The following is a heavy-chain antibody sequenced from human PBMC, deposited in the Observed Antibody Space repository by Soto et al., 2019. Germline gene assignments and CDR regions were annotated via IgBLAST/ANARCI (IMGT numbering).Heavy chain of an antibody. D-gene: IGHD3-3*01. CDR1: GYTFTSYV. CDR3: ARVRQDDFWSGYSRYYYYYMDV. J-gene: IGHJ6*03. Sequence: VKVSCKASGYTFTSYVISWVRQAPGQGLEWMGWISAYNGNTNYAQKLQGRVTMTTDTSTSTAYMELRSLRSDDTAVYYCARVRQDDFWSGYSRYYYYYMDVWGKGTTVTVSS. CDR2: ISAYNGNT. V-gene: IGHV1-18*04.